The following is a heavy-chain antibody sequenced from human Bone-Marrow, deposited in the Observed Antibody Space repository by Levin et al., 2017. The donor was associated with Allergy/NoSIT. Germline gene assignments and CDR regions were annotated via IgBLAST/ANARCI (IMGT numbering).Heavy chain of an antibody. J-gene: IGHJ4*02. Sequence: ASVKVSCKASGYTFTSYDINWVRQATGQGLEWMGWMNPNSGNTGYAQKFQGRVTMTRNTSISTAYMELSSLRSEDTAVYYCARGLNSGYDLAHDYWGQGTLVTVSS. D-gene: IGHD5-12*01. V-gene: IGHV1-8*01. CDR1: GYTFTSYD. CDR2: MNPNSGNT. CDR3: ARGLNSGYDLAHDY.